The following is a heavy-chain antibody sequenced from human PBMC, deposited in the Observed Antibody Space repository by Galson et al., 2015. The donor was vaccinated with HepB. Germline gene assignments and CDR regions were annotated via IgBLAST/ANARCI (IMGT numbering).Heavy chain of an antibody. J-gene: IGHJ5*02. CDR1: GGSISSSNW. V-gene: IGHV4-4*02. CDR2: IYHSGST. Sequence: ETLSLTCAVSGGSISSSNWWSWVRQPPGKGLEWIGEIYHSGSTNYNPSLKSRVTISVDKSKNQFSLKLSSVTAADTAVYYCARAPMEYYEYYDFWSGYYGRARGENSLWFDPWGQGTLVTVSS. D-gene: IGHD3-3*01. CDR3: ARAPMEYYEYYDFWSGYYGRARGENSLWFDP.